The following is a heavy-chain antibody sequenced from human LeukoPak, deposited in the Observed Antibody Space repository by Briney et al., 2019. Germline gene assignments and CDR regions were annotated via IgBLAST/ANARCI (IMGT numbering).Heavy chain of an antibody. Sequence: PSETLSLTCAVSGYSISSGYYWGWIRQPPGKGLEWIGSIYHSGSTYYNPSLKSRVTISVDTSKNQFSLKLSSMTAADTAVYYCASTNHYSSSSRFDYWGQGTLVTVSS. J-gene: IGHJ4*02. D-gene: IGHD6-6*01. CDR2: IYHSGST. V-gene: IGHV4-38-2*01. CDR3: ASTNHYSSSSRFDY. CDR1: GYSISSGYY.